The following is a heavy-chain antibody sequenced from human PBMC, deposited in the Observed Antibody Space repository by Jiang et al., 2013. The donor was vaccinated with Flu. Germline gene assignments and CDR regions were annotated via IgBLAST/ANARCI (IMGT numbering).Heavy chain of an antibody. CDR1: GYTLTELS. D-gene: IGHD3-3*01. V-gene: IGHV1-24*01. CDR2: FDPEDGET. J-gene: IGHJ4*02. CDR3: AGYDFWTGYYRY. Sequence: SGAEVKKPGASVKVSCKVSGYTLTELSMHWVRQAPGKGLEWMGGFDPEDGETIYAQKFQGRVTLTEDPLTDTSYMELSSLRSEDTAVYYCAGYDFWTGYYRYWGQGTLVTVSS.